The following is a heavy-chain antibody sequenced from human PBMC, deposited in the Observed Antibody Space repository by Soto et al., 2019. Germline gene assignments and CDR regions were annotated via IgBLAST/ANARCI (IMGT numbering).Heavy chain of an antibody. J-gene: IGHJ4*02. CDR1: GSSFSNFY. V-gene: IGHV4-4*07. Sequence: QVQLQESGPGLVKPSETLSLTCSVSGSSFSNFYWSWIRQPAGKGLEWLGRIYTSGSTSYNPYLKNRVTTSVDTSQTQLSLHLRSVTAEDTAVYYCAIRGIKSSYTFDYWRQGILVSASS. CDR2: IYTSGST. CDR3: AIRGIKSSYTFDY. D-gene: IGHD1-1*01.